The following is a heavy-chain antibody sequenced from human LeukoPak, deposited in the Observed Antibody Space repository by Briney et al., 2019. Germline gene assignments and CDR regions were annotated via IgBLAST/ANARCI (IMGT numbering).Heavy chain of an antibody. V-gene: IGHV3-11*01. Sequence: GGSLTLPCVASGFTFSDYYMSWLRQCTGKGRMWLSYISNGGDTIDYAESVKRRFTSSRDKEKNSLYLQINSRRAEDTALYYCTTKLPSRNDVWRLFDSWGKGTMVTVSS. CDR3: TTKLPSRNDVWRLFDS. CDR2: ISNGGDTI. D-gene: IGHD1-1*01. J-gene: IGHJ4*02. CDR1: GFTFSDYY.